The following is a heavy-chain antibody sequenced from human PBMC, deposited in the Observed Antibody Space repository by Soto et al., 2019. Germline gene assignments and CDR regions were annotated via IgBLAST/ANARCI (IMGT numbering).Heavy chain of an antibody. Sequence: SQTLSLTCAISGDSVSDNSAAWNWIRQSPSRGLEWLGRTYYRSKWYNDYAVSVKSRITVTPDTSKNQFSLHLNSVTPEDTAVYYCERPFQYYVSSDSYIDYWGQGALATVSS. D-gene: IGHD3-10*02. CDR2: TYYRSKWYN. CDR3: ERPFQYYVSSDSYIDY. J-gene: IGHJ4*02. CDR1: GDSVSDNSAA. V-gene: IGHV6-1*01.